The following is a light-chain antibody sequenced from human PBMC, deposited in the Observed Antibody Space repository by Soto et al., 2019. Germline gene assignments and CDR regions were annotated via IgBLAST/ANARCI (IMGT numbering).Light chain of an antibody. Sequence: DIQMTQSPSTLSASVGDRVTITCRASQSISTWLAWYQQKPGKAPKLLIYDASSLHSGVPSRFSGSGSGIEFTLTISSLQPDDFATYYCQQYNSFSGTFGQGTKLEIK. CDR1: QSISTW. J-gene: IGKJ2*02. CDR2: DAS. CDR3: QQYNSFSGT. V-gene: IGKV1-5*01.